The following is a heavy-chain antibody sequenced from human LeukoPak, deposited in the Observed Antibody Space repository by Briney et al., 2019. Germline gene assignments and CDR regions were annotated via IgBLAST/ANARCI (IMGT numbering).Heavy chain of an antibody. Sequence: GGSLRLSCAASGFTFSSYAMTWFRQAPGKGLEWVSSISASGDGTFPADSMKGRFTISRDSSENTLYLQMSSLRAEDTAVYYCAKAPVGYTYGPSPLDYWGQGILVTVSS. CDR1: GFTFSSYA. V-gene: IGHV3-23*01. D-gene: IGHD5-18*01. CDR2: ISASGDGT. CDR3: AKAPVGYTYGPSPLDY. J-gene: IGHJ4*02.